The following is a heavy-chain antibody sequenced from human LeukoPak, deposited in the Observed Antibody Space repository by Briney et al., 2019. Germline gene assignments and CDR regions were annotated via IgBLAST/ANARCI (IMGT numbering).Heavy chain of an antibody. CDR3: AREVWNRFDP. CDR1: GGSISSGSYG. V-gene: IGHV4-61*02. D-gene: IGHD1-14*01. CDR2: IYVSGST. Sequence: SETLSLTCTVSGGSISSGSYGWSWIRQPAGKGREWIGRIYVSGSTNYNPSLKSRVTISVDTAKNQFSLKPSSVTAPDTAMYDCAREVWNRFDPCGQGTLVTVSS. J-gene: IGHJ5*02.